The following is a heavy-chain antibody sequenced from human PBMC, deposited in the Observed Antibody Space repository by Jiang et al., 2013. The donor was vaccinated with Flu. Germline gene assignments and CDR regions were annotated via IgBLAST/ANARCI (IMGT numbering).Heavy chain of an antibody. CDR3: ARWRPIDY. CDR1: GVSIGSDY. V-gene: IGHV4-59*01. CDR2: IYDRGTT. Sequence: SGPGLVKPSETLSLTCTVTGVSIGSDYWGWVRQPPGRGLEWIGHIYDRGTTSYNPSLKSRVTISVDTSRNQFSLKLISVTAADTAVYYCARWRPIDYWGQGTLVTVSS. J-gene: IGHJ4*02.